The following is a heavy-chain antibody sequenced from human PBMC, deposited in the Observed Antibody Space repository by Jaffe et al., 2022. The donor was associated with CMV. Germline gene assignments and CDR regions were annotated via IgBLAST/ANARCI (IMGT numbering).Heavy chain of an antibody. V-gene: IGHV1-2*02. CDR3: ARAVGLRSSYWYFDL. D-gene: IGHD3-3*01. Sequence: QVQLVQSGAEVKKPGASVKVSCKASGYTFTGYYMHWVRQAPGQGLEWMGWINPNSGGTNYAQKFQGRVTMTRDTSISTAYMELSRLRSDDTAVYYCARAVGLRSSYWYFDLWGRGTLVTVSS. CDR1: GYTFTGYY. CDR2: INPNSGGT. J-gene: IGHJ2*01.